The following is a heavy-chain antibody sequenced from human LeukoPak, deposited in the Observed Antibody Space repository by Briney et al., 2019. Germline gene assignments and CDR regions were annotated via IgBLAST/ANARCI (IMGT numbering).Heavy chain of an antibody. J-gene: IGHJ4*02. CDR3: ARDSGNSFDY. V-gene: IGHV3-48*02. CDR1: GFTFSTYS. CDR2: ISDSGAAM. Sequence: GSLRLSCAASGFTFSTYSMNWVPQAPGKGLQWVSYISDSGAAMYYADSVKGRFTISRDNAKNSLYLQMNSLRDGDTAVYYCARDSGNSFDYWGQGTLVTVSS.